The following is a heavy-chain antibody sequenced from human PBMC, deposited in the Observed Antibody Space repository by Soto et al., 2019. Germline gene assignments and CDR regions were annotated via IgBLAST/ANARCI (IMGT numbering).Heavy chain of an antibody. J-gene: IGHJ6*02. CDR2: IIPIFCTA. D-gene: IGHD4-4*01. CDR3: ARALYSNYNYYYYGMDV. Sequence: QVQLVQSGAEVKKPGSSVKVSCKASGGTFNSYAISWVRQAPGQGLEWLGGIIPIFCTANYAQKFQGRVTISADKSTSTVYMELSSLRSEDTAVYYCARALYSNYNYYYYGMDVWGQGTTVTVSS. V-gene: IGHV1-69*06. CDR1: GGTFNSYA.